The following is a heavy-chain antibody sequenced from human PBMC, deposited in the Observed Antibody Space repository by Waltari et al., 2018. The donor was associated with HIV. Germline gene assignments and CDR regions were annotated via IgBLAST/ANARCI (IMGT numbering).Heavy chain of an antibody. CDR1: GGSISSSSYY. CDR3: ARLAAVAGIDY. J-gene: IGHJ4*02. CDR2: IYYSGST. V-gene: IGHV4-39*01. Sequence: QLQLQESGPGLVKPSETLSLTCTVSGGSISSSSYYWGWIRQPPGKGLEWIGSIYYSGSTYYNPSLKSRVTISVDTSKNQFSLKLSSVTAAYTAVYYCARLAAVAGIDYWGQGTLVTVSS. D-gene: IGHD6-19*01.